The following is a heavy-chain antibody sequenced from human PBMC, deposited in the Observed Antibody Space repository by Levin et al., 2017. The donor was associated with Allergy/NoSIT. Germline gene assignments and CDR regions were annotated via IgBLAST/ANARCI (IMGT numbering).Heavy chain of an antibody. D-gene: IGHD5-18*01. Sequence: GGSLRLSCAASGFTFSSYGMHWVRQAPGKGLEWVAVIWYDGSNKYYADSVKGRFTISRDNSKNTLYLQMNSLRAEDTAVYYCARDLARVQLWTDYGMDGWGQGTTVTVSS. CDR3: ARDLARVQLWTDYGMDG. J-gene: IGHJ6*02. CDR1: GFTFSSYG. CDR2: IWYDGSNK. V-gene: IGHV3-33*01.